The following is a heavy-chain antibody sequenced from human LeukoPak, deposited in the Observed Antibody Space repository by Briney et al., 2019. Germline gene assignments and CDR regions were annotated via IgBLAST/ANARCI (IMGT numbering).Heavy chain of an antibody. Sequence: SETLSLTCTVSGGSISSGDYYWSWIRQPPGTGLEWIGYIYYSGSTYYNPSLKSRVTISVDTSKNQFSLKLSSVTAADTAVYYYARAVDIVATHWGQGTLVTVSS. CDR1: GGSISSGDYY. CDR3: ARAVDIVATH. V-gene: IGHV4-30-4*01. CDR2: IYYSGST. J-gene: IGHJ4*02. D-gene: IGHD5-12*01.